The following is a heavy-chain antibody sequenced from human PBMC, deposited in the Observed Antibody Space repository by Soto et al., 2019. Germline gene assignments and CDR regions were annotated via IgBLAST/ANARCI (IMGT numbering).Heavy chain of an antibody. V-gene: IGHV3-23*01. CDR2: ISGGGYAP. J-gene: IGHJ4*02. Sequence: GGSLRLSCAASGFTFSIYALTWVRQAPGKGLEWVSVISGGGYAPYYADSVKGRLTIARDNSKNTLYMQMNRLRADDTAIYYCAKKGVTGPFERHFDYGGQGTLVTVPS. CDR1: GFTFSIYA. CDR3: AKKGVTGPFERHFDY. D-gene: IGHD2-21*02.